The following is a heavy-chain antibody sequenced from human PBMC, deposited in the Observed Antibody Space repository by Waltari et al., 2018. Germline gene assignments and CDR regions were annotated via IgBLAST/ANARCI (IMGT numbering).Heavy chain of an antibody. CDR3: ARGAGHFKPFDS. CDR2: VYYAGYT. V-gene: IGHV4-39*07. CDR1: NGSVSRATYY. Sequence: HLQLQESGPGLVKPSETLSLTCTVSNGSVSRATYYWGWIRKPPGKGLAWIATVYYAGYTYYNPSLKSRVTISLDTSKNQFSLKLTSVTAADTAVYYCARGAGHFKPFDSWGQGTLVTVSS. D-gene: IGHD3-10*01. J-gene: IGHJ4*02.